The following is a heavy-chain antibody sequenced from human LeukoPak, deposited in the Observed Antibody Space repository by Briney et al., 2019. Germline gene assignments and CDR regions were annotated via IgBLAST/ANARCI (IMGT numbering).Heavy chain of an antibody. J-gene: IGHJ5*02. V-gene: IGHV3-48*03. CDR2: ISSRGSTI. D-gene: IGHD2/OR15-2a*01. CDR3: ARGKTSQNIVTRKTYNWFDP. Sequence: PGGSLRLAWAASGFTFSRYEMNWVRQAPGKGLEWVSYISSRGSTIYYADSVKGRFTISRDNAKNSLYLQMKSLRAEDTAVYYCARGKTSQNIVTRKTYNWFDPWGQGTLVTVSS. CDR1: GFTFSRYE.